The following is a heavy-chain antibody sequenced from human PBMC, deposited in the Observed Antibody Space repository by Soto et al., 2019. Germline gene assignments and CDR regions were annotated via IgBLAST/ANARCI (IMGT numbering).Heavy chain of an antibody. J-gene: IGHJ4*02. D-gene: IGHD3-10*01. CDR2: ISGSGGST. CDR1: GFTFSSDA. Sequence: EVQLLESGGGLVQPGGSLRLSCAASGFTFSSDAMSWVRQAPVKGLEWVSAISGSGGSTYYADSVKGRFTISRDNSKNTLYLQMNSLNAEDTAVYYCAKEFLWFGEFYYWGPGTLVNVSS. CDR3: AKEFLWFGEFYY. V-gene: IGHV3-23*01.